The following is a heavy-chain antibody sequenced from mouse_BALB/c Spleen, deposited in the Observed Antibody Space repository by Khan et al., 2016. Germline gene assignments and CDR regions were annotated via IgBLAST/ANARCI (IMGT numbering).Heavy chain of an antibody. Sequence: EVELVESGGGLVQPGGSLKLSCSTSGFTFSDYYMYWVRQTPEKRLEWVAYISNGGGSTYYPDTVKGRFTISRDNAKNTLYLQMSRLKSEDTAMYFCARGIPWFVYWGQGTLVTVST. J-gene: IGHJ3*01. V-gene: IGHV5-12*02. CDR1: GFTFSDYY. CDR2: ISNGGGST. CDR3: ARGIPWFVY.